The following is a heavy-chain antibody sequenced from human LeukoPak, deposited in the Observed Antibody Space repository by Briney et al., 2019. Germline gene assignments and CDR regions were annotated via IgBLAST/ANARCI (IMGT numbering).Heavy chain of an antibody. D-gene: IGHD6-13*01. Sequence: PGGSLRLSCAASEFTFSTYSMNWVRQAPGKGLEWVSSISSSSSYIYYADSVKGRFTISRDNAKNSLYLQMNSLRAEDTAVYYCARGWGAAAATPRGYWGQGTLVTVSS. CDR2: ISSSSSYI. J-gene: IGHJ4*02. CDR1: EFTFSTYS. CDR3: ARGWGAAAATPRGY. V-gene: IGHV3-21*01.